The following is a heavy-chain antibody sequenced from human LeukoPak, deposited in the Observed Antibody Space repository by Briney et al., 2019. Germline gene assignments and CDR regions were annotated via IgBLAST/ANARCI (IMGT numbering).Heavy chain of an antibody. J-gene: IGHJ6*04. CDR3: AKRYCSSTSCYWGYYYGMDV. D-gene: IGHD2-2*01. CDR2: ISGSGGST. CDR1: GFTFSSYA. Sequence: GGSPRLSCAASGFTFSSYAKSWVRQAPGKGLEWVSAISGSGGSTYYADSVKGRFTISRDNSKNTLYLQMNSLRAEDTAVYYCAKRYCSSTSCYWGYYYGMDVWGKGTTVTVSS. V-gene: IGHV3-23*01.